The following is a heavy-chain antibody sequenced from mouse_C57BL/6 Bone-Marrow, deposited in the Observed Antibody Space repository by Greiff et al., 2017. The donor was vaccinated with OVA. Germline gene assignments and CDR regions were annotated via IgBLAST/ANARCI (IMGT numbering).Heavy chain of an antibody. J-gene: IGHJ1*03. CDR2: ISSGGSYT. CDR1: GFTFSSYG. CDR3: ARKGTYYSKRYFDV. Sequence: EVQVVESGGDLVKPGGSLKLSCAASGFTFSSYGMSWVRQTPDKRLEWVATISSGGSYTYYPDSVKGRFTISRDNAKNTLYLQMSSLKSEDTAMYYCARKGTYYSKRYFDVWGTGTTVTVSS. V-gene: IGHV5-6*01. D-gene: IGHD2-5*01.